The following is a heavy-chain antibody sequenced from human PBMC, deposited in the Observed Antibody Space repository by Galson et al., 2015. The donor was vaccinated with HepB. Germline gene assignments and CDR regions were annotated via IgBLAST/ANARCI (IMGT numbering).Heavy chain of an antibody. V-gene: IGHV4-39*01. D-gene: IGHD3-3*01. CDR1: GGSISSSSYY. Sequence: SETLSLTCTVSGGSISSSSYYWGWIRQPPGKGLEWIGSIYYSGSTYYNPSLKSRFTISVDTSKNQFSLKLSSVTAADTAVYYCARRGTDFWSGEEWYFDLWGRGTLVTVSS. CDR3: ARRGTDFWSGEEWYFDL. J-gene: IGHJ2*01. CDR2: IYYSGST.